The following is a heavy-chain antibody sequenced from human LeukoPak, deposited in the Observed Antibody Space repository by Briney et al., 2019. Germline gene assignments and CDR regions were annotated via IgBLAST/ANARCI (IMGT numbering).Heavy chain of an antibody. J-gene: IGHJ4*02. V-gene: IGHV3-11*04. CDR3: ARDVSQLVATFDY. CDR1: GFTFSDYY. D-gene: IGHD6-6*01. CDR2: ISSSGSTI. Sequence: PGGSLRLSXAASGFTFSDYYMSWIRQAPGKGLEWVSYISSSGSTIYYADSVKGRFTISRDNAKNSLYLQMNSLRAEDTAVYYCARDVSQLVATFDYWGQGTLVTVSS.